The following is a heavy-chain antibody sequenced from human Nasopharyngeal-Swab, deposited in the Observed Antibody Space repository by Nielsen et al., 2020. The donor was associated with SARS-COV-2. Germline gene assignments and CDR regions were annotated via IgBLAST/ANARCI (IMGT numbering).Heavy chain of an antibody. J-gene: IGHJ4*02. Sequence: GGSLRLSCAASGFTFSHAWMTWVRQAPGKGLEWVGRINIKTDGGTTDYAAPVKGRFIISRDDSKNTLYLQMNSLKTEDTAVYYCTTDFYFDYWGQGTLVTVSS. CDR3: TTDFYFDY. CDR2: INIKTDGGTT. CDR1: GFTFSHAW. V-gene: IGHV3-15*01.